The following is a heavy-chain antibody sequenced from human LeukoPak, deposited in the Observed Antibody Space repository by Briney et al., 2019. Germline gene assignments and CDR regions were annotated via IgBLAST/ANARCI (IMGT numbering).Heavy chain of an antibody. V-gene: IGHV3-21*01. J-gene: IGHJ4*02. CDR2: ISGSNSYI. CDR3: ARDMVAGGPDY. CDR1: GFTFNSYS. Sequence: GGSLRLSCAASGFTFNSYSMNWVRQAPGKGLEWVSSISGSNSYIYYADSMKGRFTISRDNAKNSLYLQMNSLRAEDTAVYYCARDMVAGGPDYWGQGTLVTVSS. D-gene: IGHD6-19*01.